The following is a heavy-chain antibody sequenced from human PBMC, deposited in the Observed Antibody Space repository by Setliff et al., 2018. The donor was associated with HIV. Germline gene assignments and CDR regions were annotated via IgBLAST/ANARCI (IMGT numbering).Heavy chain of an antibody. Sequence: SETLSLTCTVSGGSISSSSYYWGWIRQPPGKGLQWIGYIYYSGSTNYNPSLKSRVTISVDTSKNHFSLKLTSVTAADTAVYYCARVSNVVVAATLAFDIWGQGTMVTVSS. CDR1: GGSISSSSYY. V-gene: IGHV4-61*05. CDR3: ARVSNVVVAATLAFDI. CDR2: IYYSGST. J-gene: IGHJ3*02. D-gene: IGHD2-15*01.